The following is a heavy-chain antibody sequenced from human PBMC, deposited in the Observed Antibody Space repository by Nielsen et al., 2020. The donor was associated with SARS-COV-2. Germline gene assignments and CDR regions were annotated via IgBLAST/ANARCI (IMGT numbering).Heavy chain of an antibody. D-gene: IGHD6-13*01. CDR1: GYTFTSYY. CDR2: INPSGGST. V-gene: IGHV1-46*01. J-gene: IGHJ4*02. Sequence: ASVKVSCKASGYTFTSYYKHWVRQAPGQGLEWMGIINPSGGSTSYAQKFQGRVTMTRDTSTSTVYMELSSLRSEDTAVYYCARVAAAGTGIDYWGQGTLVTVSS. CDR3: ARVAAAGTGIDY.